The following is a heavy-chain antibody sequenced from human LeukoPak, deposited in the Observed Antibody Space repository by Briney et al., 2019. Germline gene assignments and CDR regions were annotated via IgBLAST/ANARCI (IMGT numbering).Heavy chain of an antibody. D-gene: IGHD2-21*01. CDR3: ARADRLDGGPYLIGP. V-gene: IGHV1-2*02. CDR1: EYSFTDYY. CDR2: INPNSGGT. Sequence: ASVTVSCKTSEYSFTDYYMHWVRQAPGQGLEWMGWINPNSGGTSSAQKFQGRVTMTRDTSITTVYMEVSWLTSDDTAIYYCARADRLDGGPYLIGPWGQGTLVTVSS. J-gene: IGHJ5*02.